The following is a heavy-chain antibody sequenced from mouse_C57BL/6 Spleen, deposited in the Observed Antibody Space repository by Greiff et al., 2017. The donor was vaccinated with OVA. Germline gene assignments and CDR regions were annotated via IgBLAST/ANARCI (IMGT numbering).Heavy chain of an antibody. V-gene: IGHV1-61*01. D-gene: IGHD3-3*01. Sequence: QVQLQQPGAELVRPGSSVKLSCKASGYTFTSYWMDWVKQRPGQGLEWIGNIYPSDSETHYNQKFKDKATLTVDNSSSTAYMQLSSLTSEDSAVYYCARRGLRAWFAYWGQGTLVTVSA. CDR1: GYTFTSYW. CDR2: IYPSDSET. CDR3: ARRGLRAWFAY. J-gene: IGHJ3*01.